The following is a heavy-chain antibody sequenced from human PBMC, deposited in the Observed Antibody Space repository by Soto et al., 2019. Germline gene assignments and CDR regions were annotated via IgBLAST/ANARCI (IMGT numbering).Heavy chain of an antibody. Sequence: ASVKVSCKASGYTFTSYAMHWVRQAPGQRLEWMGWINAGNGNTKYSQKFQGRFTITRDTSASTAYMELSSLRSEDTAVYYCARSTPLYGSRSYRYYGMDVWGQGTTVTVSS. CDR3: ARSTPLYGSRSYRYYGMDV. V-gene: IGHV1-3*01. J-gene: IGHJ6*02. CDR2: INAGNGNT. CDR1: GYTFTSYA. D-gene: IGHD3-10*01.